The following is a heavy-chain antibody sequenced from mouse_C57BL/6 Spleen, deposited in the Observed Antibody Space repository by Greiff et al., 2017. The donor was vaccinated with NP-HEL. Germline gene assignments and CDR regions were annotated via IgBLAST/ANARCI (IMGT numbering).Heavy chain of an antibody. CDR3: TRDGNWDCFDY. V-gene: IGHV5-9-1*02. CDR1: GFTFSSYA. J-gene: IGHJ2*01. D-gene: IGHD4-1*01. CDR2: ISSGGDYI. Sequence: EVQRVESGEGLVKPGGSLKLSCAASGFTFSSYAMSWVRQTPEKRLEWVAYISSGGDYIYYADTVKGRFTIARDNARNTLYLQMSSLKSEDTAMYYCTRDGNWDCFDYWGQGTTLTVSS.